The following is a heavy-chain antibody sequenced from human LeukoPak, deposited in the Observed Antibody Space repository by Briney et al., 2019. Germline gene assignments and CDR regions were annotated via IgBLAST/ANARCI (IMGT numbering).Heavy chain of an antibody. CDR3: ARRMGVYSSSLEGVGPMDV. CDR2: INPSGCST. V-gene: IGHV1-46*01. J-gene: IGHJ6*03. Sequence: SVNVSCKASVYTFTSYYMHWVRQAPGQGLDGIGIINPSGCSTSYAQKFQGRVTMTRDMSTSTVYMELSSLRSEDTAVYYCARRMGVYSSSLEGVGPMDVWGKGTTVTVSS. CDR1: VYTFTSYY. D-gene: IGHD6-6*01.